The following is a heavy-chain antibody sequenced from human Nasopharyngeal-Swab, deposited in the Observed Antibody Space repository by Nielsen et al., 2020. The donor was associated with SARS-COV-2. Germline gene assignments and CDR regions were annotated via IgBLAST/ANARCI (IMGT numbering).Heavy chain of an antibody. Sequence: ASVKVSCKASGYTFTSYYMHWVRQAPGQGLEWMGIINPRGGSTSYAQKFQGRVTMTRGTSTSTLYMNLSSLTSDDTAVYYCTRGTYDMDVWGQGTTATVSS. CDR1: GYTFTSYY. J-gene: IGHJ6*02. V-gene: IGHV1-46*01. CDR2: INPRGGST. CDR3: TRGTYDMDV.